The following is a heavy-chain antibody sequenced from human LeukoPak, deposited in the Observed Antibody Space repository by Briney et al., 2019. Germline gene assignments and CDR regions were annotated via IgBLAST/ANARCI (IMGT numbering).Heavy chain of an antibody. J-gene: IGHJ3*02. Sequence: PGVSLRLSCAASGFTFSSYTMNWVRQAPGKGLEWVSSISSSSSYIYYADSVKGRFTISRDNAKNSLYLQMNSLRAEDTAVYYCAREGGQLPFDIWGQGTMVTVSS. D-gene: IGHD1-1*01. CDR2: ISSSSSYI. CDR3: AREGGQLPFDI. CDR1: GFTFSSYT. V-gene: IGHV3-21*01.